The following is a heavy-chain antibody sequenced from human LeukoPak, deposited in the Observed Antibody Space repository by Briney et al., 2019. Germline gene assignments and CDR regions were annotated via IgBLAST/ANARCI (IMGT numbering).Heavy chain of an antibody. CDR3: AKTKRAALFDS. CDR1: GGSISSSAYY. J-gene: IGHJ4*02. D-gene: IGHD6-25*01. CDR2: IYYSGST. V-gene: IGHV4-39*07. Sequence: SETLSLTCSVSGGSISSSAYYWGWIRPPPGKGLEWIGNIYYSGSTYYNPSLKSRVTISVDTSKNQLSLKLSSVTAADTAVYYCAKTKRAALFDSWGQGTLVTVSS.